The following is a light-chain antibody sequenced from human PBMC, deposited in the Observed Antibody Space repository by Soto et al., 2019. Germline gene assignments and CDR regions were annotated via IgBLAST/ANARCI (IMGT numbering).Light chain of an antibody. J-gene: IGLJ2*01. CDR1: SGLSGYA. Sequence: QSVLTQSPSASASLGASVKLTCTLSSGLSGYAIAWHQQQPEKGPRYLMKLNSDGSHSKGDGIPDRFSGSSSGDERYLIISSLQSEDEADYYCQTWGSGIQVFGGGPKVTVL. CDR3: QTWGSGIQV. CDR2: LNSDGSH. V-gene: IGLV4-69*01.